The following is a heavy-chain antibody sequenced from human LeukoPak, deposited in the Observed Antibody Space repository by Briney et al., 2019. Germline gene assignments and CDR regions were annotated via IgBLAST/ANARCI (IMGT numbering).Heavy chain of an antibody. V-gene: IGHV1-24*01. D-gene: IGHD1-26*01. Sequence: GASVKVSCKVSGHTVTELFTRWVRQAPGKGLEWMGGFDPEDGETIYAQKFQGRVIMTEDTSTDTAYMEVSSLRSEDTAVYYCATVVGGSTYDYWGQGTLVTVSS. CDR3: ATVVGGSTYDY. J-gene: IGHJ4*02. CDR1: GHTVTELF. CDR2: FDPEDGET.